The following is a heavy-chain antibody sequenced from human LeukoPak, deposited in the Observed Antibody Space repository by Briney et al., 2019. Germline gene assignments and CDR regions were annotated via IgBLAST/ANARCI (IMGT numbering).Heavy chain of an antibody. D-gene: IGHD2-21*02. J-gene: IGHJ4*02. CDR3: AKDVSDCGGDCYSDY. CDR2: ISGSGGTT. CDR1: GITFSSYA. Sequence: GGSLRLSCAASGITFSSYAMSWVRQAPGKGLEGVSTISGSGGTTYYADSVKGRFTISRDNSKNTLYLQMNSLRAEDTAVYYCAKDVSDCGGDCYSDYWGQGTLVTVSS. V-gene: IGHV3-23*01.